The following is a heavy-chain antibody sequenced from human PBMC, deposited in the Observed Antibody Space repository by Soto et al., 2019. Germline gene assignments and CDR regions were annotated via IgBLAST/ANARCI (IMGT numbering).Heavy chain of an antibody. CDR2: IYHRGAT. CDR3: ARDILFDY. J-gene: IGHJ4*02. Sequence: SETLSLTCTVSGGSISSNFYYWGWIRQPPGKGLQWIGEIYHRGATNSNPSLESRVTMSIDKSKNQFSLKLSSLTAADTAVYYCARDILFDYWGQGTLVTVSS. D-gene: IGHD2-15*01. V-gene: IGHV4-39*07. CDR1: GGSISSNFYY.